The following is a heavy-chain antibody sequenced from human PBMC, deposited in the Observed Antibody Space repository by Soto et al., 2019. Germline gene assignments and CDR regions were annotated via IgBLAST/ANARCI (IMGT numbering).Heavy chain of an antibody. D-gene: IGHD2-15*01. CDR1: GFTFSSYA. J-gene: IGHJ3*02. CDR3: AKGYCSGGSWLPGAFDI. CDR2: ISGSGGST. V-gene: IGHV3-23*01. Sequence: EVQLLESGGGLVQPGGSLRLSWAASGFTFSSYAMSWVRQAPGKGLEWVSAISGSGGSTYYADSVKGRFTISRDNSKNTLYLQMNSLRAEDTAVYYCAKGYCSGGSWLPGAFDIWGQGTMVTVSS.